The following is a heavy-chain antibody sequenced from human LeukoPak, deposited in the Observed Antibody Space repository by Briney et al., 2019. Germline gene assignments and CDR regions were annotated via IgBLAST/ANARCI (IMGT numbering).Heavy chain of an antibody. CDR3: ARGTYSSSSARY. V-gene: IGHV3-21*01. Sequence: GGSLRHSCAASGFTFSSYSMNWVRQAPGKGLEWVSSISSSSSYIYYADSVKGRFTISRDNAKNSLYLQMNSLRAEDTAVYYCARGTYSSSSARYWGQGTLVTVSS. D-gene: IGHD6-6*01. CDR2: ISSSSSYI. J-gene: IGHJ4*02. CDR1: GFTFSSYS.